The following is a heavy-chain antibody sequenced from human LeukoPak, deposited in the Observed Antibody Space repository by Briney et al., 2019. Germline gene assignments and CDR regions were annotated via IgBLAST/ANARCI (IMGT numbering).Heavy chain of an antibody. CDR3: VKDDSYYYGSGILPY. D-gene: IGHD3-10*01. Sequence: GGSLILSCSASGFTFSMFGLHWARQAPGKGLEFLSTISNNGGRTYYADSVKGRFTISRDNSKNTLYLQMSSLRTEDTAVYYCVKDDSYYYGSGILPYWGQGTLVTVSS. V-gene: IGHV3-64D*06. J-gene: IGHJ4*02. CDR2: ISNNGGRT. CDR1: GFTFSMFG.